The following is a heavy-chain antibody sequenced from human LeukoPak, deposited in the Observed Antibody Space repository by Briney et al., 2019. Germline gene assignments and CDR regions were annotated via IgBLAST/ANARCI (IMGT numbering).Heavy chain of an antibody. D-gene: IGHD1-26*01. CDR3: ARHSGSELFFDY. Sequence: ASVKVSCKASGYTFTSYYMHWVRQAPGQGLEWMGIINPSGGSTSYAQKLQGRVTMTTDTSTSTAYMELRSLRSDDTAVYFCARHSGSELFFDYWGQGTLVTVSS. V-gene: IGHV1-46*01. J-gene: IGHJ4*02. CDR1: GYTFTSYY. CDR2: INPSGGST.